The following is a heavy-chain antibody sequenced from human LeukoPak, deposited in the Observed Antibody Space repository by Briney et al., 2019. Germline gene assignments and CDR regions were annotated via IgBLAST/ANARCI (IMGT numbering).Heavy chain of an antibody. V-gene: IGHV3-23*01. CDR1: GFTFNCYA. J-gene: IGHJ4*02. CDR3: AKADMDTACFDY. D-gene: IGHD5-18*01. Sequence: GGSLRLSCAASGFTFNCYAMSWVRQAPEKGLEWVSAISGSGDITYYADSVKGRFTISRDNFKKTVYVQMTSLRAEDTAVYYCAKADMDTACFDYWGQGTLVTVSS. CDR2: ISGSGDIT.